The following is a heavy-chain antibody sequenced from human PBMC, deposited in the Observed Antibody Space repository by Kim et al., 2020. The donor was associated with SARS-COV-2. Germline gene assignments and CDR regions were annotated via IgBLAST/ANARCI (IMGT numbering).Heavy chain of an antibody. J-gene: IGHJ3*02. D-gene: IGHD5-12*01. CDR3: AKADQGRSLGGSCAFDI. V-gene: IGHV3-9*01. Sequence: GGSLRLSCAASGFTFGDYAMHWVRQAPGKGLEWVSGISWNSGSIGYADSVKGRFTISRDNAKNSLYLQMNSLRAEDTALYYCAKADQGRSLGGSCAFDIWGQGTMVTVSS. CDR1: GFTFGDYA. CDR2: ISWNSGSI.